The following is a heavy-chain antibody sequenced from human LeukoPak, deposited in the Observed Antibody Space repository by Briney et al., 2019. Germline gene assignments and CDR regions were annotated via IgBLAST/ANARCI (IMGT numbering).Heavy chain of an antibody. CDR1: GGSISSGGYY. CDR3: ARTSLDSSGYYLDY. J-gene: IGHJ4*02. CDR2: IYYSGGT. D-gene: IGHD3-22*01. V-gene: IGHV4-31*03. Sequence: SQTLSLTCTVSGGSISSGGYYWSWIRQHPGKGLEWIGYIYYSGGTYYNPSLKSRVTISVDTSKNQFSLKLSSVTAADTAVYYCARTSLDSSGYYLDYWGQGTLVTVSS.